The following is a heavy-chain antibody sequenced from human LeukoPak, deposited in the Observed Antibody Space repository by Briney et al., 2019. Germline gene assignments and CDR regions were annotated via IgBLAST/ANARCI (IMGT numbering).Heavy chain of an antibody. CDR1: GFTFSSYG. Sequence: PGGSLRLSCAASGFTFSSYGMHWVRQAPGKGLEWVAFIRYDGSNKYFADSVKGRFTISRDNSKNTLYLQMNSLRAEDTAVYYCARDEEYYFDYWGQGTLVTVSS. CDR3: ARDEEYYFDY. CDR2: IRYDGSNK. J-gene: IGHJ4*02. V-gene: IGHV3-30*02.